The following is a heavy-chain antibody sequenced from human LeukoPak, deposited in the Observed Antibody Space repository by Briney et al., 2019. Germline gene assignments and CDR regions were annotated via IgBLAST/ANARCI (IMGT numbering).Heavy chain of an antibody. V-gene: IGHV4-59*08. CDR2: IYYSGST. J-gene: IGHJ1*01. CDR1: GGSISSYY. CDR3: ARHGSAVYGSGSYVYFQH. Sequence: SETLYLTCTVSGGSISSYYWSWIRQPPGKGLEWIGYIYYSGSTNYNPSLKSRVTISVDTSKNQFSLKLSSVTAADTAVYYCARHGSAVYGSGSYVYFQHWGQGTLVTVSS. D-gene: IGHD3-10*01.